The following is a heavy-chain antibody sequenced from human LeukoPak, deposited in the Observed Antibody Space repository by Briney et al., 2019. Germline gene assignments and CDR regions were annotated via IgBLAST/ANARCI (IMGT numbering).Heavy chain of an antibody. CDR1: GFTFRSYG. CDR3: ARGANYFDY. CDR2: IWSDGSNK. V-gene: IGHV3-33*01. Sequence: GRSLRLSCAASGFTFRSYGMHWVRQAPGKGLEWVAVIWSDGSNKFYAESVKGRFTIYRDNSKNTLYMQMNSLRAEDTAVYYCARGANYFDYWGQGTLVTVSS. J-gene: IGHJ4*02.